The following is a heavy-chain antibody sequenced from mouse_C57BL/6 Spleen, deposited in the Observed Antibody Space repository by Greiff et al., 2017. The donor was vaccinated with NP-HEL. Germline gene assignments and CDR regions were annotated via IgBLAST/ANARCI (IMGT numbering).Heavy chain of an antibody. CDR2: IYPGSGST. Sequence: QVHVKQPGAELVKPGASVKMSCKASGYTFTSYWITWVKQRPGQGLEWIGDIYPGSGSTNYNEKFKSKATLTVDTSSSTAYMQLSSLTSEDSAVYYCAGWLLGYWGQGTTLTVSS. D-gene: IGHD2-3*01. V-gene: IGHV1-55*01. J-gene: IGHJ2*01. CDR3: AGWLLGY. CDR1: GYTFTSYW.